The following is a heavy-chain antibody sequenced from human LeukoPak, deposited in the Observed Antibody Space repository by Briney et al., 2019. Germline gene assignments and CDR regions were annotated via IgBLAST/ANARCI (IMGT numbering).Heavy chain of an antibody. V-gene: IGHV3-74*01. J-gene: IGHJ4*02. CDR3: ARETSTGFDY. CDR2: INSDGRSA. Sequence: PGGSLRLSCAGSGFTFSSYWMHWVRQAPGKGLVWVSRINSDGRSASYADSVKGRFTISRDNAKNTLYLQMNSLRAEDTAVYYCARETSTGFDYWGQGTLVTVSS. CDR1: GFTFSSYW. D-gene: IGHD4-11*01.